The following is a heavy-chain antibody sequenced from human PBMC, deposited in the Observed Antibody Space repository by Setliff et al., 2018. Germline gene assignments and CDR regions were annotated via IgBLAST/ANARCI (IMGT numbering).Heavy chain of an antibody. CDR2: IHHSGGT. CDR1: GVSITSHY. V-gene: IGHV4-59*11. J-gene: IGHJ3*02. Sequence: SETLSLTCTVSGVSITSHYWSWIRQPPGRALEWIGYIHHSGGTNYNPSLKSRVTLSMDTSRNHFSLNLTSLTAADTALYYCARDNIGPDALDIWGQGTMVTVSS. CDR3: ARDNIGPDALDI.